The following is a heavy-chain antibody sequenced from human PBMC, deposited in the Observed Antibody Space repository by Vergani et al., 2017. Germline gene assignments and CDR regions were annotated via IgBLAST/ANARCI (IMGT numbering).Heavy chain of an antibody. CDR2: ISGSVVSA. Sequence: EVQLLESGGGLVQPGGSLRLTCAASEVTFSNYAMNWVRQAPGKGLEWVSGISGSVVSAYYTDSVKGRFTISRDNSKNMLFLQMNNLRTEDTAIYYCASPYIVRASGAFDIWGQGTMVTVSS. J-gene: IGHJ3*02. V-gene: IGHV3-23*01. CDR1: EVTFSNYA. D-gene: IGHD2/OR15-2a*01. CDR3: ASPYIVRASGAFDI.